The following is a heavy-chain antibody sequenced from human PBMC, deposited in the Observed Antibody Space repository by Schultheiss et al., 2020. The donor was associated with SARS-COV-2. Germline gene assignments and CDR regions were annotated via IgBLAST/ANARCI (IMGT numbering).Heavy chain of an antibody. CDR1: GFSLSNARMG. D-gene: IGHD3-16*01. CDR2: ILSNDEK. J-gene: IGHJ6*02. V-gene: IGHV2-26*01. Sequence: SGPTLVKPTETLTLTCTVSGFSLSNARMGVSWIRQPPGKALEWLAHILSNDEKSYSTSLKSRLTISKDTSKSQVVLTMTNMDPVDTATYYCARMGGYYYYGMDVWGQGTTVTVSS. CDR3: ARMGGYYYYGMDV.